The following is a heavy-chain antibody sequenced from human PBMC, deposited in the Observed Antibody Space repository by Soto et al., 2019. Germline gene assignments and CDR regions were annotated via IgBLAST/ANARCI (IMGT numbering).Heavy chain of an antibody. Sequence: ASVKVSCKASGYTFSSYYMHWVRQAPGQGLEWMGVINPSGGNTNYAQKLQGRVTMTRDTSTTTVYVELNSLTSEDTAVYYCARASVSGQRFDYWGQGTLVTVSS. D-gene: IGHD6-19*01. CDR2: INPSGGNT. CDR1: GYTFSSYY. V-gene: IGHV1-46*03. CDR3: ARASVSGQRFDY. J-gene: IGHJ4*02.